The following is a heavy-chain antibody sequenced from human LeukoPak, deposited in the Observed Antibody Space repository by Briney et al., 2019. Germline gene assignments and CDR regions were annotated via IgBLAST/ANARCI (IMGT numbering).Heavy chain of an antibody. D-gene: IGHD4-17*01. CDR3: ARDRDYGANGAYYYYGMDV. J-gene: IGHJ6*02. CDR1: GYTFTSYG. V-gene: IGHV1-18*01. CDR2: ISAYNGNT. Sequence: ASVKVSCKASGYTFTSYGISWVRQAPGQGLEWMGWISAYNGNTNYAQKLQGRVTMTTDTSTSTAYMELRSLRSDDTAVYYCARDRDYGANGAYYYYGMDVWGQGTTVTVSS.